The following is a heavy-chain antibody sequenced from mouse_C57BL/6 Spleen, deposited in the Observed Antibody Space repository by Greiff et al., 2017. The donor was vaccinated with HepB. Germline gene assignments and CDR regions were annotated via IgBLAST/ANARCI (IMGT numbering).Heavy chain of an antibody. CDR1: GYPFTSYW. CDR3: ARRDDYDDYAMDY. J-gene: IGHJ4*01. CDR2: IYPGSGST. D-gene: IGHD2-4*01. V-gene: IGHV1-55*01. Sequence: VQLQQPGAELVKPGASVKMSCKASGYPFTSYWITWVKQRPGQGLAWIGDIYPGSGSTNYKEKFKSKATLTVDTSSSTAYMQLSRLTSEDSAVYYGARRDDYDDYAMDYWGQGTSVTVSS.